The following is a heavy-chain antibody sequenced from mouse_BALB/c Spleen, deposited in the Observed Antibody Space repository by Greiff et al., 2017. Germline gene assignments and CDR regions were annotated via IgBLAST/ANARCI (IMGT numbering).Heavy chain of an antibody. CDR1: GFSLTGYG. CDR2: IWGDGST. Sequence: QVQLKESGPGLVAPSQSLSITCTVSGFSLTGYGVNWVRQPPGRGLAWLGMIWGDGSTDYNSALKSRLSISKDNAESQVFLKLNSLQTDDTARYYCARDGNYDAMDYWGEGTSGTVAS. J-gene: IGHJ4*01. D-gene: IGHD2-1*01. CDR3: ARDGNYDAMDY. V-gene: IGHV2-6-7*01.